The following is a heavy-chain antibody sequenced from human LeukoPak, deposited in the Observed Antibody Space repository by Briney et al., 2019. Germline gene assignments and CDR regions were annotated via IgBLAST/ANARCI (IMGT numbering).Heavy chain of an antibody. CDR3: ARQGSEIDY. CDR1: GFTLSHYY. CDR2: ISSSGDPI. V-gene: IGHV3-11*01. J-gene: IGHJ4*02. Sequence: GGSLRLSCAASGFTLSHYYMTWIRQAPGKGLEWLSCISSSGDPIYYADSVKGRFTVSRDNAENSLYLQMNSLRAEDTAMYYCARQGSEIDYWGQGTLVTVSS.